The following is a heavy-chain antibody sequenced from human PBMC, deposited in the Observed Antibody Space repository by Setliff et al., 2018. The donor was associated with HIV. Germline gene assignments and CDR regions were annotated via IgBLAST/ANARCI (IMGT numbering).Heavy chain of an antibody. J-gene: IGHJ6*02. Sequence: GASVKVSCKASGYTFTDYGISWVRQAPGQGLEWMGWISAYNGNTKYAQKLQGRVTMTTDTSTSTAYMELRSLRSDDTAAYYCAREIGDYYDSSGYYPPTDYYYGMDVWGQGTTVTVSS. D-gene: IGHD3-22*01. CDR3: AREIGDYYDSSGYYPPTDYYYGMDV. CDR1: GYTFTDYG. V-gene: IGHV1-18*01. CDR2: ISAYNGNT.